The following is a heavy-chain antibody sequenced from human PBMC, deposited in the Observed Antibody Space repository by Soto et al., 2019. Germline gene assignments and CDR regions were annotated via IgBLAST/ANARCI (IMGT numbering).Heavy chain of an antibody. Sequence: GGSLRLSCAASGFTFSSYGMHWVRQAPGKGLEWVAVISYDGSNKYYADSVKGRFTISRDNSKNTLYLQMNSRRAEDTAVYYCAKPSQGYSYGLYYFDYWGQGTLVTVSS. CDR2: ISYDGSNK. V-gene: IGHV3-30*18. D-gene: IGHD5-18*01. CDR3: AKPSQGYSYGLYYFDY. CDR1: GFTFSSYG. J-gene: IGHJ4*02.